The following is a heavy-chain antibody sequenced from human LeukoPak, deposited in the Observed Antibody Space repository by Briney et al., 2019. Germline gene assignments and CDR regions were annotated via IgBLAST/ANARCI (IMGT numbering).Heavy chain of an antibody. Sequence: GASVKVSCKASGYTFTSYGISWVRQAPGQGLEWMGWINPNSGGTNYAQKFQGRVTMTRDTSITTAYMDLSSLRSDDTAVYYCATGYSSGYYHPTFDYWGQGTLVTVSS. CDR3: ATGYSSGYYHPTFDY. CDR1: GYTFTSYG. V-gene: IGHV1-2*02. CDR2: INPNSGGT. D-gene: IGHD6-19*01. J-gene: IGHJ4*02.